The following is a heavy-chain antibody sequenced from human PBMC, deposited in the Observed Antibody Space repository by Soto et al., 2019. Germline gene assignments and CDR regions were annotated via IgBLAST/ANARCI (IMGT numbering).Heavy chain of an antibody. CDR2: IYYSGST. J-gene: IGHJ6*03. V-gene: IGHV4-39*01. CDR3: ARPITMVRGVMDYYYYMDV. Sequence: SETLSLTCTVSGGSISSSSYYWGWIRQPPGKGLEWIGSIYYSGSTYYNPSLKSRVTISVDTSKNQFSLKLSSVTAADTAVYYCARPITMVRGVMDYYYYMDVWGKGTTVTVS. D-gene: IGHD3-10*01. CDR1: GGSISSSSYY.